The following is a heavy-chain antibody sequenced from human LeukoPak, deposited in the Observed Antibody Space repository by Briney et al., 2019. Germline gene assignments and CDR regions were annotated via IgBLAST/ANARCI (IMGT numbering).Heavy chain of an antibody. D-gene: IGHD6-13*01. CDR1: GGSISSGGYS. V-gene: IGHV4-39*01. CDR3: ARHVHGSSWFDY. CDR2: IYYIGST. J-gene: IGHJ4*02. Sequence: SETLSLTCIVSGGSISSGGYSWAWLRQPPGKGLEWITNIYYIGSTNYNPSLRSRVTVSVDTSKNQISLELRSVTAADTAVYYCARHVHGSSWFDYWGQGTLVTVSS.